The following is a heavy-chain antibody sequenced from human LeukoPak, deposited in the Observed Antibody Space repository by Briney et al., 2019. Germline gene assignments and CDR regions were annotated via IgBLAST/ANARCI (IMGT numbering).Heavy chain of an antibody. CDR3: ARLGYCGGDCPPAFDI. D-gene: IGHD2-21*01. CDR1: GYTFTSYY. V-gene: IGHV1-46*03. Sequence: ASVKVSCKASGYTFTSYYMHWVRQAPGQGLEWMGIINPSGGSTSYAQKFQGRVTMTRDTSTSTVYMELISLRSEDTAVYYCARLGYCGGDCPPAFDIWGQGTMVTVSS. J-gene: IGHJ3*02. CDR2: INPSGGST.